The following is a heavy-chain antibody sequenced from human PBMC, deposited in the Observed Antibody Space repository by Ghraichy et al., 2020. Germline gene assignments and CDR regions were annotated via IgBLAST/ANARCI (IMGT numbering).Heavy chain of an antibody. D-gene: IGHD3-22*01. V-gene: IGHV3-53*01. CDR1: GFTVSSKY. Sequence: GGSLRLSCVAAGFTVSSKYMTWVRQAPGKGLEWVSGIYTGDITYYADSVKGRLTIASDSSKNTLSLQKNNLRAADTAVYYCAGESSGYYYGGEGGMDVWGQGTTVTVSS. J-gene: IGHJ6*02. CDR3: AGESSGYYYGGEGGMDV. CDR2: IYTGDIT.